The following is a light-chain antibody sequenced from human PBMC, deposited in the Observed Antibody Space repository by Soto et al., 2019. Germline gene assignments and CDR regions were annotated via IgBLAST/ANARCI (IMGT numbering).Light chain of an antibody. Sequence: QSALTQPPSASGSPGQSVTISCTGTSSDVGGYNYVSWYQQHPGKAPKLMIYEVSERPSGVPDRFSGSKSGTTASLTVSGLQADDEADYYCTSYVGSNNFPYVFGTGTKLTVL. CDR1: SSDVGGYNY. CDR2: EVS. CDR3: TSYVGSNNFPYV. J-gene: IGLJ1*01. V-gene: IGLV2-8*01.